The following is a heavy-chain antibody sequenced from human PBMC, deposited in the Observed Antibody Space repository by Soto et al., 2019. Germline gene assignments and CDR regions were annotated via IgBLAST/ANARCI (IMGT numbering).Heavy chain of an antibody. CDR3: ANDDPSNKSPYHFYYYGMDV. Sequence: QVQLVESGGGVVQPGRSLRLSCAASGFTFSSYGIHWVRQAPGKGLEWVAVISNDGIYKYYADSVKGRFTISRDNSKNTLYLQMNSLRAEDTAVYYCANDDPSNKSPYHFYYYGMDVWGQGTTVTVSS. J-gene: IGHJ6*02. V-gene: IGHV3-30*18. CDR1: GFTFSSYG. D-gene: IGHD3-16*01. CDR2: ISNDGIYK.